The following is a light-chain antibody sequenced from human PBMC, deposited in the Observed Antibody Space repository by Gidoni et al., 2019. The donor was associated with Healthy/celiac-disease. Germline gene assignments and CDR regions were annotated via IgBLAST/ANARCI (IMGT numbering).Light chain of an antibody. V-gene: IGKV3-15*01. CDR2: GAS. CDR1: QSVSSN. J-gene: IGKJ1*01. Sequence: EIVMTQSPATLSVSPGARATLSGRASQSVSSNLAWYQQKPGQAPRLLIYGASTRANGIPARFSGSGSGTEFTLNISSLQSEDCAVYYWQKYNNWPPGGTFGQGTKVEIK. CDR3: QKYNNWPPGGT.